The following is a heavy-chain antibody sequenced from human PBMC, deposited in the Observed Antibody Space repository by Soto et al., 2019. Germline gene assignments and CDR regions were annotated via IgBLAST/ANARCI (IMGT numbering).Heavy chain of an antibody. D-gene: IGHD5-18*01. CDR1: GGTFSSYA. CDR3: VRARGYSYGNYYYYYYGMDV. CDR2: VSPIFGTA. J-gene: IGHJ6*02. Sequence: ASVKVSCKASGGTFSSYASSWVRQAPVRGLEWMGAVSPIFGTATYAQKCQGRVTITADKSKSTDYMELSSLSSEDTAEYYCVRARGYSYGNYYYYYYGMDVWGQGTTVTVSS. V-gene: IGHV1-69*06.